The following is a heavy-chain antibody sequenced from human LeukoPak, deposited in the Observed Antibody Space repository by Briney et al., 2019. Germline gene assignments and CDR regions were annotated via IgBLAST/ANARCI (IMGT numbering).Heavy chain of an antibody. CDR3: ARGIAIGAAGTEDY. Sequence: GGSLRLSCAASGFTFSSYSMNWVRQAPGKGLEWVSSISSGSTYIYYADSVKGRFTISRDNAKNSLYLQMNGLRAEDTAVYYCARGIAIGAAGTEDYRGQGTLVTVSS. CDR1: GFTFSSYS. J-gene: IGHJ4*02. CDR2: ISSGSTYI. V-gene: IGHV3-21*01. D-gene: IGHD6-13*01.